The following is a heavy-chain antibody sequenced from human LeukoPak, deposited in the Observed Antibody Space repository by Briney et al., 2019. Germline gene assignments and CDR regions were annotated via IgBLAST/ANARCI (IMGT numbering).Heavy chain of an antibody. CDR3: ARAKPKNMVRGLIMRRESRYYFDY. Sequence: GGTLRLSCAASGFIFSSHGMNWVRQAPGKGLEWVSGISPSGDITYYADSVKGRFTISRDNSKNTVYLQMDSLRFEDAAVYYCARAKPKNMVRGLIMRRESRYYFDYWGQGTLVTVSS. CDR1: GFIFSSHG. D-gene: IGHD3-10*01. J-gene: IGHJ4*02. CDR2: ISPSGDIT. V-gene: IGHV3-23*01.